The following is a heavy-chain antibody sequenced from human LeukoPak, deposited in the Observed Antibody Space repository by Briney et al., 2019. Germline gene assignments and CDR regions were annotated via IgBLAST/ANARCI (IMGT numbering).Heavy chain of an antibody. Sequence: SETLSLTCTVSGGSISSGSYYWAWIRQPPGKGLEWIGTVYYSGGTYYNPSLKSRVTMSVDTSNSQFSLKLSSVTAAHTAVYYCSRQSIAVAGTGYFQHWGQGTLVTVSS. D-gene: IGHD6-19*01. CDR2: VYYSGGT. J-gene: IGHJ1*01. CDR1: GGSISSGSYY. CDR3: SRQSIAVAGTGYFQH. V-gene: IGHV4-39*01.